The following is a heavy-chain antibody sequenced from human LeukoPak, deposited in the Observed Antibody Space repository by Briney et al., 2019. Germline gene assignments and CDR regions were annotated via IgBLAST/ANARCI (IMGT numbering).Heavy chain of an antibody. CDR3: ARGSGYSSGWNWFDP. D-gene: IGHD6-19*01. V-gene: IGHV4-38-2*01. Sequence: SETLSLTCAVSGYSISSGYYWGWIRQPPGKGLEWIGSIHHSGSTYYSPSLKSRVTISVDTSKNQFSLKASSVTAADTAAYYCARGSGYSSGWNWFDPWGQGTLVTVSS. J-gene: IGHJ5*02. CDR2: IHHSGST. CDR1: GYSISSGYY.